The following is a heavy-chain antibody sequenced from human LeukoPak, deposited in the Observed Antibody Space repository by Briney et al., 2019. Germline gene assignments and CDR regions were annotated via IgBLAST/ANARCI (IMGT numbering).Heavy chain of an antibody. V-gene: IGHV4-39*01. D-gene: IGHD6-19*01. CDR3: ARRQYGSGWCGDGDWFWFAP. Sequence: PSETLSLTCTVSGGSVSSSDFNWAWLRQPPGKGLEWIGTIFYSGSTYYNPSLGSRVAISVDTSKNQFSLDLSSVTAADTAVYYCARRQYGSGWCGDGDWFWFAPWGQGTLVIVSS. CDR2: IFYSGST. CDR1: GGSVSSSDFN. J-gene: IGHJ5*02.